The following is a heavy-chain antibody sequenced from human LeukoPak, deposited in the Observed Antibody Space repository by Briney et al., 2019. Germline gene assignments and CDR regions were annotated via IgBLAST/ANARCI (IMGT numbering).Heavy chain of an antibody. CDR1: GFTFSSYA. D-gene: IGHD2-21*02. J-gene: IGHJ4*02. Sequence: GGSPRLSCAASGFTFSSYAMCWIRQAPGKGLEWVSYISSSGSTIYYADSVKGRFTISRDNAKNSLYLQMNSLRAEDTAVYYCASPDGGGGDYVNSWGQGTLVTVSS. V-gene: IGHV3-11*01. CDR3: ASPDGGGGDYVNS. CDR2: ISSSGSTI.